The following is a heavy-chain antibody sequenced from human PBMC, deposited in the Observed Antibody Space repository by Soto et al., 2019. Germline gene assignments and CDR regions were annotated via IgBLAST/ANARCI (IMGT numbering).Heavy chain of an antibody. CDR2: ISNDGSNK. CDR3: AKVIRADSTSSNFYYYSGMDV. J-gene: IGHJ6*02. D-gene: IGHD6-6*01. V-gene: IGHV3-30*18. CDR1: GFSFSTYG. Sequence: PGGSLSLSCAASGFSFSTYGMHWVRQAPGKGLEWMAVISNDGSNKYYADSVKGRFTISRDNSKDTLFLQMNSLRGEDTAIYYCAKVIRADSTSSNFYYYSGMDVWGQGTTVTVSS.